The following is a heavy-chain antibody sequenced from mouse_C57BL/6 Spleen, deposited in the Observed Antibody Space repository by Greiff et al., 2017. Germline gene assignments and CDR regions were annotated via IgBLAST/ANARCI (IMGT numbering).Heavy chain of an antibody. J-gene: IGHJ1*03. Sequence: LVAPSQSLSITCTVSGFSLTSYGVHWVRQPPGKGLEWLVVIWSDGSTTYNSALKSRLSISKDNSKSQVFLKMNSLQTDDTAMYYCARHAHYYGSSYWYFDVWGTGTTVTVSS. CDR2: IWSDGST. D-gene: IGHD1-1*01. CDR1: GFSLTSYG. V-gene: IGHV2-6-2*01. CDR3: ARHAHYYGSSYWYFDV.